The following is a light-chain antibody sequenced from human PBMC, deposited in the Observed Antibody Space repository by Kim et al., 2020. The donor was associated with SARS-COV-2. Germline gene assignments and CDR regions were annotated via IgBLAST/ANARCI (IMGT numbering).Light chain of an antibody. CDR3: QQRSNGLT. V-gene: IGKV3-11*01. Sequence: EIVLTQSPATLSLSPGERATLSCRASQSVSSYLAWYQQKSGQAPRLLIYDTSNRATGIPARFSGSGSGTDFTLTISSLEPEDFAVYYCQQRSNGLTFGGGTKLEIK. J-gene: IGKJ4*01. CDR2: DTS. CDR1: QSVSSY.